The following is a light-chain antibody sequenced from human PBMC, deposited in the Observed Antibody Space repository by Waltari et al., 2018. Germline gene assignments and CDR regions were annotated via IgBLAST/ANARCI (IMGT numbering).Light chain of an antibody. CDR2: NNN. CDR3: AAWDDSLNGFYV. V-gene: IGLV1-44*01. Sequence: QSVLTQPPSASGTPGQRVTISCSGRSSNIGTNTVNWYQQLPGTAPKLLIYNNNRWPSGVPDRVSGSKSGTSASLAISGLQSEDEADYYCAAWDDSLNGFYVFGTGTKVTVL. CDR1: SSNIGTNT. J-gene: IGLJ1*01.